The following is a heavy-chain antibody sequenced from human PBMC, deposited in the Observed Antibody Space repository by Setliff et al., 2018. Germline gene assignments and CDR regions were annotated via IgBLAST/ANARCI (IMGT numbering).Heavy chain of an antibody. CDR2: INPSSGTT. D-gene: IGHD3-9*01. CDR3: ARDGDILTTYYIYYYYMDV. CDR1: GYTFTSYY. J-gene: IGHJ6*03. V-gene: IGHV1-46*01. Sequence: ASVKVSCKASGYTFTSYYIHWVRQAPGQGLEWMGIINPSSGTTREVQKFQGRVTMTRDTSISTVYMEVSRLRSDDTAVYFCARDGDILTTYYIYYYYMDVWGKGTTVTVSS.